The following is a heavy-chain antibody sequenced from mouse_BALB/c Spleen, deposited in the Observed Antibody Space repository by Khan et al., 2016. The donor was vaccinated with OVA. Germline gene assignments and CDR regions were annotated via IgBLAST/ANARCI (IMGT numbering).Heavy chain of an antibody. CDR3: ARQPYYHYNIMDY. Sequence: VQLNESGPGLVAPSQSLSITCTISGFSLTNYGVHWVRQPPGKGLEWLVVIWNDGNTAYNSALKSRPTISKDNPKSQAFLKMNSLQTDDTTMYFCARQPYYHYNIMDYWGQGTSVPVSS. V-gene: IGHV2-6-1*01. J-gene: IGHJ4*01. CDR1: GFSLTNYG. D-gene: IGHD2-10*01. CDR2: IWNDGNT.